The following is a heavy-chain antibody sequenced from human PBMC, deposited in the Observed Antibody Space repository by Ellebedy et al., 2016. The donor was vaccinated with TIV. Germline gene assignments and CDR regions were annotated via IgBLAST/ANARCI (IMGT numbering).Heavy chain of an antibody. CDR2: VYRDGTHP. J-gene: IGHJ3*02. CDR3: ARELLAEKQTDAFDM. D-gene: IGHD6-13*01. Sequence: GESLKISCAASGFTFSSYWMHWVRQAPGKGLVWVSRVYRDGTHPSYADSVKGRFTISRDNAKNTLYLQMNSLRAEDTAVYYCARELLAEKQTDAFDMWGQGTTVTVSS. V-gene: IGHV3-74*01. CDR1: GFTFSSYW.